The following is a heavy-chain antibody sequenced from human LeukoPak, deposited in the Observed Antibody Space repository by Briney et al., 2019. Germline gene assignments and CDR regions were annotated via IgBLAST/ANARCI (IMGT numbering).Heavy chain of an antibody. D-gene: IGHD5-24*01. V-gene: IGHV3-49*04. Sequence: GGSLRLSCTASGFTFGDYAMSWVRQAPGKGLEWVGFIRSKAYGGTTEYAASVKGRFTISRDDSKSIAYLQMNSLKTEDTAVYYCTRVDVEMATTFDYWGQGTLVTVSS. CDR1: GFTFGDYA. CDR2: IRSKAYGGTT. CDR3: TRVDVEMATTFDY. J-gene: IGHJ4*02.